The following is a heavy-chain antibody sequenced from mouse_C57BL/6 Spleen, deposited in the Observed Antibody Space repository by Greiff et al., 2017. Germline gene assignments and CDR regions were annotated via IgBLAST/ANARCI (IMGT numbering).Heavy chain of an antibody. Sequence: EVHLVESGGGLVQPGGSMKLSCVASGFTFSNYWMNWVRQSPEKGLEWVAQIRLKSDNYATHYAESVKGRFTISRDDSKSSVYLQMNNLRAEDTGIYYCTGHQFITTVVAPYYYAMDYWGQGTSVTVSS. CDR2: IRLKSDNYAT. V-gene: IGHV6-3*01. CDR3: TGHQFITTVVAPYYYAMDY. CDR1: GFTFSNYW. J-gene: IGHJ4*01. D-gene: IGHD1-1*01.